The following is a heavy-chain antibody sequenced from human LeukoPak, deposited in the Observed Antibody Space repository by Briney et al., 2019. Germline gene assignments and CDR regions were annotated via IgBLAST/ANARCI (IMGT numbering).Heavy chain of an antibody. V-gene: IGHV3-23*01. D-gene: IGHD3-3*01. CDR3: AKEVNDFWSGYYPTSYFDY. CDR1: GFTFSSYA. CDR2: ISGSGGST. J-gene: IGHJ4*02. Sequence: PGGSLRLSCAASGFTFSSYAMSWVRQAPGKGLEWVSAISGSGGSTYYADSVKGRFTISRDNSKNTLYLQMNSLIAEDTAVYYCAKEVNDFWSGYYPTSYFDYWGQGTLVTVSS.